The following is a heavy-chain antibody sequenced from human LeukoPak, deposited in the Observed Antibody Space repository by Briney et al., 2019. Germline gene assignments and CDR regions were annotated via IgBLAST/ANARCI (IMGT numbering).Heavy chain of an antibody. J-gene: IGHJ4*02. D-gene: IGHD3-10*01. Sequence: SETLSLTCTVSGGSISSGDYYWSWIRQPPGKGLEWIGYIYYSGSTYYNPSLKSRVTISVDTSKNQFSLKLSSVTAADTAVYYCARRVTMVRGAFDYWGQGTLVTVSS. V-gene: IGHV4-30-4*01. CDR2: IYYSGST. CDR3: ARRVTMVRGAFDY. CDR1: GGSISSGDYY.